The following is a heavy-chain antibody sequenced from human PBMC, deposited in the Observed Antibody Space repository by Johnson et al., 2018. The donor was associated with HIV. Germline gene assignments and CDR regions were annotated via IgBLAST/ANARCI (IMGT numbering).Heavy chain of an antibody. V-gene: IGHV3-9*01. D-gene: IGHD6-13*01. CDR2: ISCNRGSL. CDR1: GLTVDEYA. J-gene: IGHJ3*02. Sequence: EVQLVESGGGLVQTGGSLKLSCEVSGLTVDEYAMHWVRADQGTGLERVSGISCNRGSLGYADSVQGRFHISRDNANNSLYLQMNSLRAEDTALYYCAKGVVAAAALGGAFDIWGQGTMVTVSS. CDR3: AKGVVAAAALGGAFDI.